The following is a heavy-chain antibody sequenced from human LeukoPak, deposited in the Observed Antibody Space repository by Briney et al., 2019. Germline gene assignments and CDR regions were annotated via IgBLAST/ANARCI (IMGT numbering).Heavy chain of an antibody. V-gene: IGHV1-46*01. J-gene: IGHJ3*02. CDR2: INPSGGST. Sequence: ASVKVSCKASGYTFTSYYMHWVRQAPGQGLEWMGIINPSGGSTSYAQKFQGRVTMTGDTSTSTVYMELSSLRSEDTAVYYCARRMATTNAFDIWGQGTMVTVSS. D-gene: IGHD5-24*01. CDR3: ARRMATTNAFDI. CDR1: GYTFTSYY.